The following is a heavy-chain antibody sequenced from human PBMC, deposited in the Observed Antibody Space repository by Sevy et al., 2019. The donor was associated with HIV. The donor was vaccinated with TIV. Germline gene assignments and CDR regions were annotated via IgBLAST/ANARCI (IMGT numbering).Heavy chain of an antibody. D-gene: IGHD1-1*01. CDR3: ARATGTGTLYAFDV. CDR2: ISGPYNSV. J-gene: IGHJ3*01. V-gene: IGHV3-21*01. Sequence: GGSLRLSCAASGFTFSVYAMNWVRQAPGKGLEWVSSISGPYNSVNYGGSVQGRFTISRDNAKNSLFLQMNSLKAEDTAVYYCARATGTGTLYAFDVWGQGTLVTVSS. CDR1: GFTFSVYA.